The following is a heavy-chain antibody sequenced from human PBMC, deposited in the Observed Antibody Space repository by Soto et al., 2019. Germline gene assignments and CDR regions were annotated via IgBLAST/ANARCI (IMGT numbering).Heavy chain of an antibody. D-gene: IGHD3-10*01. Sequence: GASVKVSCKDSGYTFTSYAMHWVRQSPGQRLEWMGWINAGNGNTKYSQKFQGRVTITRDTSASTAYMELSSLRSEDTAVYYCHYGSGSAIDYWGQGTLVTVSS. CDR2: INAGNGNT. CDR3: HYGSGSAIDY. CDR1: GYTFTSYA. V-gene: IGHV1-3*01. J-gene: IGHJ4*02.